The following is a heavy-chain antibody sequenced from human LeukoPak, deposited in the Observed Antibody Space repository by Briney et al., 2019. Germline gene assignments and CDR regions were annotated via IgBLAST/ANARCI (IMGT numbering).Heavy chain of an antibody. J-gene: IGHJ4*02. CDR1: GYTFTSYG. Sequence: ASVKVSCKASGYTFTSYGISWVRQAPGQGLEWMGWISAYNGNTNYTQKLQGRVTMTTDTSTSTAYVELRSLRSDDTAVYYCARVSRQWRPFDYWGQGTLVTVSS. CDR3: ARVSRQWRPFDY. D-gene: IGHD6-19*01. CDR2: ISAYNGNT. V-gene: IGHV1-18*01.